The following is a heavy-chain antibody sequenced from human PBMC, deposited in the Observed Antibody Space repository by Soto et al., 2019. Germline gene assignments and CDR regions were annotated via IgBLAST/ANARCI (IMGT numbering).Heavy chain of an antibody. D-gene: IGHD6-13*01. Sequence: EVQLVESGGGLVQPGGSLRLSCAASGFTFSTYWMHWVRQGPGKELVWVSRLNSDGSDTTYADSVRGRFTISRDNAKNTLYLQMNSLKAEDTAVYYCARGGSSWPRLDSWGQGTLVTVSS. J-gene: IGHJ5*01. CDR2: LNSDGSDT. CDR1: GFTFSTYW. V-gene: IGHV3-74*01. CDR3: ARGGSSWPRLDS.